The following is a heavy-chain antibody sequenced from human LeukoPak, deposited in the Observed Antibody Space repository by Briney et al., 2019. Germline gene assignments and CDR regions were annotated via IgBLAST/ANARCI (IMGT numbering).Heavy chain of an antibody. CDR2: TYYRSKWYN. CDR1: GDSVSSNSAT. CDR3: ARYDPGATTFDY. J-gene: IGHJ4*02. V-gene: IGHV6-1*01. D-gene: IGHD1-1*01. Sequence: SQTLSLTCAISGDSVSSNSATWNWIRQSPSRGLEWLGRTYYRSKWYNDYAVSVKSGITINADTSKNQFSLQLNSVTPEDTALYYCARYDPGATTFDYWGQGTLVTVSS.